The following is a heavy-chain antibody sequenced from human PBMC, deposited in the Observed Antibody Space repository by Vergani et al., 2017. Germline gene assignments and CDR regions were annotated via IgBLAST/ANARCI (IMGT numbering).Heavy chain of an antibody. D-gene: IGHD3-3*01. V-gene: IGHV4-31*03. CDR1: GGSISSGGYY. J-gene: IGHJ4*02. Sequence: QVQLQESGPGLVKPSQTLSLTCTVSGGSISSGGYYWSWIRQHPGKGLEWIGYIYYSGSTYYNPSLKSRVTISVDTSKNQFSLKLSSVTAADTAVYYCAGTYYDFWSGYYGPNYFDYWGQGTLVTVSS. CDR3: AGTYYDFWSGYYGPNYFDY. CDR2: IYYSGST.